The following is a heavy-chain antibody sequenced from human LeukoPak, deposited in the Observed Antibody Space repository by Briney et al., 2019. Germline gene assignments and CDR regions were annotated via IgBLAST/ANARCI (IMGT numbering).Heavy chain of an antibody. D-gene: IGHD6-6*01. CDR1: GFTFSSYS. CDR2: IGSTSSFT. V-gene: IGHV3-21*06. J-gene: IGHJ4*02. Sequence: GGSLRLSCAASGFTFSSYSMNWVRQAPGKGLEWVSSIGSTSSFTYFADSVKGRFTISRDNANNSLYLQMNSLRAEDTAVYYCARWAGSSSRGYYFDYWGQGTLVTVSS. CDR3: ARWAGSSSRGYYFDY.